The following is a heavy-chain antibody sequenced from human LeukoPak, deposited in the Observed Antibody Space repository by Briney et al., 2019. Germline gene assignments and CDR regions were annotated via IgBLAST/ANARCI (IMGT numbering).Heavy chain of an antibody. CDR1: GYTFTAYY. D-gene: IGHD3-22*01. CDR2: INPNSGGT. V-gene: IGHV1-2*02. J-gene: IGHJ4*02. Sequence: ASVKVSCKASGYTFTAYYIHWVRQAPGQGLERVGWINPNSGGTNYAQKFQGRVTMTRDTSISTAYMELSRLRSDDTAVYFCARRCDTSSYYTYYFDYWGQGTLVTVSS. CDR3: ARRCDTSSYYTYYFDY.